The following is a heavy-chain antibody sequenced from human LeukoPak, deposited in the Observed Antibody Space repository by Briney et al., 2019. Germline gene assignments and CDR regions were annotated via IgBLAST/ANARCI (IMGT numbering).Heavy chain of an antibody. CDR1: GFTFSSYA. CDR3: ARAGIAVGRSAFDI. D-gene: IGHD6-19*01. Sequence: GGSLRLSCAASGFTFSSYAMHWVRQAPGKGLEYVSAISSNGGSTYYANSVKGRFTISRDNSKNTLYLQMGSLRAEDMAVYYCARAGIAVGRSAFDIWGQGTVVTVSS. V-gene: IGHV3-64*01. CDR2: ISSNGGST. J-gene: IGHJ3*02.